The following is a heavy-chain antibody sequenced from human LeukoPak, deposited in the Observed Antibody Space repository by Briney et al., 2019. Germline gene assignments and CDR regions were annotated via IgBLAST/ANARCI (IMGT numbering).Heavy chain of an antibody. D-gene: IGHD4-17*01. V-gene: IGHV4-34*01. Sequence: SETLSLTCAVYGGSFSGCYWSWIRQPPGKGLEWIGEINHSGSTNYNPSLKSRVTISVDTSKNQFSLKLSSVTAADTAVYYCARVFGAYGDYYYYGMDVWGKGTTVTVSS. CDR1: GGSFSGCY. CDR3: ARVFGAYGDYYYYGMDV. CDR2: INHSGST. J-gene: IGHJ6*04.